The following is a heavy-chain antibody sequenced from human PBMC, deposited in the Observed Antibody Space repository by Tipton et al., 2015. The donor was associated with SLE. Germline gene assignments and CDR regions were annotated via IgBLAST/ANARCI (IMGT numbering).Heavy chain of an antibody. D-gene: IGHD2-15*01. J-gene: IGHJ6*03. CDR3: AASGWVVYYYYYMDV. CDR2: IDPSDSYT. Sequence: VQLVQSGAEVKKPGESLRISCKGSGYSFTSYWISWVRQMPGKGLEWMGRIDPSDSYTNYSPSFQGHVTISADKSSSTAYLQWSSLKASDTAMYYCAASGWVVYYYYYMDVWGKGTTVTVSS. CDR1: GYSFTSYW. V-gene: IGHV5-10-1*01.